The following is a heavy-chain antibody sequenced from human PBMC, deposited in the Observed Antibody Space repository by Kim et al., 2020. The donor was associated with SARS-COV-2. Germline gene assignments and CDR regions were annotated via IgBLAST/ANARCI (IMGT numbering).Heavy chain of an antibody. CDR2: VVGSGNT. CDR3: VIQAY. Sequence: VVGSGNTNYAQKVQERVTITRDMSTSTAYMELSSLRSEDTAVYYCVIQAYWGQGTLVTVSS. D-gene: IGHD2-21*01. J-gene: IGHJ4*02. V-gene: IGHV1-58*01.